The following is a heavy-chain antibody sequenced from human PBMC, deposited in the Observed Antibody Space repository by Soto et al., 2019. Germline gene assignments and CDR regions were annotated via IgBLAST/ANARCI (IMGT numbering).Heavy chain of an antibody. Sequence: PSETLSLTCTVSGHSLSSGGYYWSWIRQHPGKGLEWVGYIYFTGTTLYNPSLKSRLAISVDTYKNQFSLKRTSVTAADTAVYYCARDGGSSGWPNWGQGVLVTVSS. D-gene: IGHD6-19*01. CDR3: ARDGGSSGWPN. J-gene: IGHJ4*02. V-gene: IGHV4-31*03. CDR1: GHSLSSGGYY. CDR2: IYFTGTT.